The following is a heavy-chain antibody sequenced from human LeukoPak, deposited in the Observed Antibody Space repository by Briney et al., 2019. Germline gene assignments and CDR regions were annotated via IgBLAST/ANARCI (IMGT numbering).Heavy chain of an antibody. J-gene: IGHJ3*02. CDR3: ARSYGSGFDAFDI. D-gene: IGHD6-19*01. CDR2: IPYDGSNK. V-gene: IGHV3-30-3*01. CDR1: GFTFSSYA. Sequence: GGSLRLSCAASGFTFSSYAMHWVRQAPGKGLEWVAVIPYDGSNKYYADSVKGRFTISRDNFKNTLYLQMNSLRAEDTAVYYCARSYGSGFDAFDIWGQGTMVTVSS.